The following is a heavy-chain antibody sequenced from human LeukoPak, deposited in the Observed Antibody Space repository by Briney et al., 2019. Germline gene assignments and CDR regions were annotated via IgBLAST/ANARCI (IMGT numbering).Heavy chain of an antibody. Sequence: ASETLSLTCTVSGGSISSSSYYWGWLRQPPGKGLEWIGSIYYSGSTYYNPSLKSRVTMSVDTSKNQFSLKLSSVTAADTAVYYCARDKGYSSSSVYYYMDVWGKGTTVTVSS. CDR3: ARDKGYSSSSVYYYMDV. V-gene: IGHV4-39*07. CDR2: IYYSGST. CDR1: GGSISSSSYY. J-gene: IGHJ6*03. D-gene: IGHD6-6*01.